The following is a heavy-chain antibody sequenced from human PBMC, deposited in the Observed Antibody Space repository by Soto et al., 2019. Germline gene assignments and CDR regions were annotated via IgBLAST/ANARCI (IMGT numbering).Heavy chain of an antibody. J-gene: IGHJ6*03. Sequence: SETLSLTCTVSGGSISSYYWSWIRQPPGKGLEWIGYIYFSWSTNYNPSLESRVTISVDTSKNQFSLKLSSVTAADTAVYYCARRTAGFGELGGGRNYYYYYYMDVWGKGTTVTVSS. CDR1: GGSISSYY. V-gene: IGHV4-59*08. CDR2: IYFSWST. CDR3: ARRTAGFGELGGGRNYYYYYYMDV. D-gene: IGHD3-10*01.